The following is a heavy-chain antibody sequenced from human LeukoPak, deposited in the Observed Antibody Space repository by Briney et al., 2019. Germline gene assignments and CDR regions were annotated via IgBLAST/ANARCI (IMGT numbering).Heavy chain of an antibody. V-gene: IGHV1-18*01. D-gene: IGHD5-18*01. CDR3: ARDLFEYTYGLPFDY. CDR2: TGVYKDNT. Sequence: GASVKVSCKASGYMFASYGISWVRQAPGQGLEWMGWTGVYKDNTNLAPKFQGRVTMTTDISTTTAVMELRSLRSDDTAVYYCARDLFEYTYGLPFDYWGQGTLVTVSS. CDR1: GYMFASYG. J-gene: IGHJ4*02.